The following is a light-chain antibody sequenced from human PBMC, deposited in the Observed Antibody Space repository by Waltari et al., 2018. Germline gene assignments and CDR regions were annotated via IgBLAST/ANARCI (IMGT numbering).Light chain of an antibody. CDR3: QQRSNWPKLT. J-gene: IGKJ4*01. CDR1: QSVSSY. V-gene: IGKV3-11*01. Sequence: EIVLTQSPATLSLSPGERATLSCRASQSVSSYLAWYQHKPGQAPRRLIDDASNRATGIPARFSGSGSGTDFTLTISSLEPEDFAVYYCQQRSNWPKLTFGGGTKVEIK. CDR2: DAS.